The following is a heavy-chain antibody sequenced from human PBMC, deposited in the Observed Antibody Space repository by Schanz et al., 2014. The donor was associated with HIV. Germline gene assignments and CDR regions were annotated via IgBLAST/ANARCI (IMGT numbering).Heavy chain of an antibody. J-gene: IGHJ4*02. D-gene: IGHD3-10*01. Sequence: QVQLQESGPGLLKPSETLSLTCTVSGDSISTYYWSWIRQAPGKGLEWIGYFYDSGSTNYNPSLKSRVTISGDTSKNQFYLKLRSVTATDTPVYYCARVIGGSGSYWPFDYWGQGALVTVSS. CDR3: ARVIGGSGSYWPFDY. V-gene: IGHV4-59*01. CDR2: FYDSGST. CDR1: GDSISTYY.